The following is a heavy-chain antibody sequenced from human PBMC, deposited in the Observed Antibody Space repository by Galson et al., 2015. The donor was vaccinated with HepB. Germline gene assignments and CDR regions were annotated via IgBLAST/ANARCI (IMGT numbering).Heavy chain of an antibody. CDR2: ITTSGSNT. Sequence: SLRLSCAASGFPFSRYAMNWVRQAPGKGLEWVSAITTSGSNTYYADSVKGRFTIYRDNSRNTLYLQIHSLRADDTAVYYCAKDSPRTYSGSYFDSWGQGTLVTVSS. CDR3: AKDSPRTYSGSYFDS. J-gene: IGHJ4*02. D-gene: IGHD2-21*01. V-gene: IGHV3-23*01. CDR1: GFPFSRYA.